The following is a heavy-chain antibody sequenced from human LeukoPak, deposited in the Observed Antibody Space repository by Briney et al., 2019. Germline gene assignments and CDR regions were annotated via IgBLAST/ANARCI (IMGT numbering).Heavy chain of an antibody. CDR1: GGSISSYY. V-gene: IGHV4-59*01. J-gene: IGHJ6*03. CDR3: ARTMEGYCSGGSCYQYSYYRYV. Sequence: SETLSLTCTVSGGSISSYYWSWIRQPPGKGLEWIGYIYYSGSPNYNPSLKSRVTISVDTSKKQFSLKLTSVTAADTAVYYCARTMEGYCSGGSCYQYSYYRYVWGKRTTGSLSS. CDR2: IYYSGSP. D-gene: IGHD2-15*01.